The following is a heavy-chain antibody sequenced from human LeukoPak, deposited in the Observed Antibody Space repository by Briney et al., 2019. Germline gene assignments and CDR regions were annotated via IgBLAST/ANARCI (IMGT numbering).Heavy chain of an antibody. CDR3: AKAVWFGEFDYYFFGLDV. V-gene: IGHV3-23*01. CDR1: GFTFSSYA. D-gene: IGHD3-10*01. J-gene: IGHJ6*02. Sequence: PGGSLRLSCAAFGFTFSSYAMGWVRQAPGKGLEWVSAISGSGGDTYYADSVKGRFTFSRDNSKNTLYLQMNSLRPEDTALYYCAKAVWFGEFDYYFFGLDVWDQGTTVTVSS. CDR2: ISGSGGDT.